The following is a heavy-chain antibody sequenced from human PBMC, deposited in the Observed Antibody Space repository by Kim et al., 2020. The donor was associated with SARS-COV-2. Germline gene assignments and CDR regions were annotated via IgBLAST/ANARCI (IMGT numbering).Heavy chain of an antibody. CDR3: ARGGPIAAPTPLGY. Sequence: GGSLRLSCAASGFTFSSYGMHWVRQAPGKGLEWVAVIWYDGSNKYYADSVKGRFTISRDNSKNTLYLQMNSLRAEDTAVYYCARGGPIAAPTPLGYWGQGTLVTVSS. V-gene: IGHV3-33*01. CDR1: GFTFSSYG. CDR2: IWYDGSNK. J-gene: IGHJ4*02. D-gene: IGHD6-6*01.